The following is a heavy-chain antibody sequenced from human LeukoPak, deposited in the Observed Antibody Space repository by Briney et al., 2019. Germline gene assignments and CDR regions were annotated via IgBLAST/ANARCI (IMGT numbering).Heavy chain of an antibody. CDR1: GFTFSSYS. V-gene: IGHV3-48*01. Sequence: GGSLRLSCAGSGFTFSSYSMSWVRHAPGKGLEWVSYISGSGKTIYYADSVEGRFTISRDNTKNSLYLQMNGLGAEDTAVYYCARDWDVDTAMVTVDYWGQGTLVTVSS. CDR2: ISGSGKTI. CDR3: ARDWDVDTAMVTVDY. J-gene: IGHJ4*02. D-gene: IGHD5-18*01.